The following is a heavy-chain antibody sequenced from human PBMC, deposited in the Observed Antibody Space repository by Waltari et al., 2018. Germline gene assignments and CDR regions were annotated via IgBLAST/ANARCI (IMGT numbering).Heavy chain of an antibody. V-gene: IGHV3-74*01. CDR2: INTDGSSA. D-gene: IGHD3-16*01. J-gene: IGHJ4*02. CDR1: GITLRHSY. Sequence: EVQLVESGGGLVKPGGSLRLSVEASGITLRHSYMPWVRQVPGKGLVWFSLINTDGSSANYADSVKGRFTISRDNGKNTLYLQMNSLRAEDTAVYYCARDGGGNGYIHYWGQGTLVTVSS. CDR3: ARDGGGNGYIHY.